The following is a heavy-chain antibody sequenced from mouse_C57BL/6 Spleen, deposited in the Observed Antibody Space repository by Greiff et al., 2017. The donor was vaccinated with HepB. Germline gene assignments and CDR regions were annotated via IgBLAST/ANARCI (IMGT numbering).Heavy chain of an antibody. CDR3: TEGNWEPY. D-gene: IGHD4-1*01. Sequence: EVMLVESGGGLVQPGGSMKLSCVASGFTFSNYWMNWVRQSPEKGLEWVAQIRLKSDNYATHYAESVKGRFTISRDDSKSSVYLQMNNLRAEDTGIYYCTEGNWEPYWGQGTLVTVSA. CDR1: GFTFSNYW. CDR2: IRLKSDNYAT. J-gene: IGHJ3*01. V-gene: IGHV6-3*01.